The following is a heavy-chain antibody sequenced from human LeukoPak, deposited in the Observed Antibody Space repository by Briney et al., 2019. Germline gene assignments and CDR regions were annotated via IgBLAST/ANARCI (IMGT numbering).Heavy chain of an antibody. J-gene: IGHJ4*02. CDR1: GFTFSSHW. V-gene: IGHV3-7*01. CDR3: ARVGGSGWYKADN. Sequence: AGGSLRLSCAASGFTFSSHWMSWVRQAPGKGLEWVANIKQDGSEKYYVDSVKGRFTISRDNAKNSLYLQMNSLRAEDTAVYYCARVGGSGWYKADNWGQGTLVTVSS. CDR2: IKQDGSEK. D-gene: IGHD6-19*01.